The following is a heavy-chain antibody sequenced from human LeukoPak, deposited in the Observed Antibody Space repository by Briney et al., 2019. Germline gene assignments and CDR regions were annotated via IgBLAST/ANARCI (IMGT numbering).Heavy chain of an antibody. CDR1: GGSFGSYA. J-gene: IGHJ6*03. V-gene: IGHV1-69*05. D-gene: IGHD2-2*01. CDR2: IVPIFGTT. CDR3: ARVSGILLSISPYYHYHYMAV. Sequence: TVKVSCKASGGSFGSYAIYWVRQAPGQGLEWVGGIVPIFGTTDYAQSFQGRVTITTDESTSTVYMELSSLRSEDTAVYYCARVSGILLSISPYYHYHYMAVWGKGTRVIVPS.